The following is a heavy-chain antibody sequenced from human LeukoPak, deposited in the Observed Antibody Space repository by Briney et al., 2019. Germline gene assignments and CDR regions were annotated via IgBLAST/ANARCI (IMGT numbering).Heavy chain of an antibody. V-gene: IGHV3-7*01. CDR1: GFTVITND. CDR2: IKQDGSEK. D-gene: IGHD1-26*01. CDR3: ARMLGATPT. Sequence: GGSLRLSCAASGFTVITNDMTWVRQAPGKGLEWVANIKQDGSEKYYVDSVKGRFTISRDNAKNSLYLQMNSLRAEDTAVYYCARMLGATPTWGQGTMVTVSS. J-gene: IGHJ3*01.